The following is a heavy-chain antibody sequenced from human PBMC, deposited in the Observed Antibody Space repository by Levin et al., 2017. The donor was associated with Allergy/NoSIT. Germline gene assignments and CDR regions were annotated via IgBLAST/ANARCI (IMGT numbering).Heavy chain of an antibody. D-gene: IGHD2-2*01. CDR1: GDTFSSYA. V-gene: IGHV1-69*10. Sequence: SVKVSCKASGDTFSSYALSWVRQAPGQGLEWMGGIIVIFGVPNYAQKFQDRVTITAVKSTNTAYMELSSLRSEDTGVYYCARGREAISSPFDYWGQGTLVTVSS. CDR3: ARGREAISSPFDY. J-gene: IGHJ4*02. CDR2: IIVIFGVP.